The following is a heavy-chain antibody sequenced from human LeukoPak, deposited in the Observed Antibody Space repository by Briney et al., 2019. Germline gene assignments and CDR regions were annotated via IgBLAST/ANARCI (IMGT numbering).Heavy chain of an antibody. D-gene: IGHD3-3*01. CDR2: IYSGGST. V-gene: IGHV3-53*01. Sequence: GGSLRLSCAASGFTFSSYAMSWVRQAPGKGLEWVSVIYSGGSTYYADSVKGRFTISRDNSKNTLYLQMNSLRAEDTAVYYCARGSVYDFWSGYPYYFDYWGQGTLVTVSS. CDR3: ARGSVYDFWSGYPYYFDY. CDR1: GFTFSSYA. J-gene: IGHJ4*02.